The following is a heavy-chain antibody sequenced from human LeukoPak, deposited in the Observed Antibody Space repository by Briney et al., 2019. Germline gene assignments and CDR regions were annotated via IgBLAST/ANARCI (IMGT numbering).Heavy chain of an antibody. V-gene: IGHV3-23*01. Sequence: GGSLRLSCAASGFTFSSYAMSWVRQAPGKGLEWVSAISGSGGSTYYADSVKGRFTISRDNSKNTLYLQMNSLRAEDTAVCYCAKVWSNYDILPGGGDYWGQGTLVTVSS. CDR3: AKVWSNYDILPGGGDY. J-gene: IGHJ4*02. D-gene: IGHD3-9*01. CDR1: GFTFSSYA. CDR2: ISGSGGST.